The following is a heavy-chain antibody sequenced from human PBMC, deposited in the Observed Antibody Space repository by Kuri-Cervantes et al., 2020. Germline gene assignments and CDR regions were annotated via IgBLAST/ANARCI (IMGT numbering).Heavy chain of an antibody. Sequence: GGSLRLSCAASGFTFSSYAMHWVRQAPGKGLEWVAVISYDGSNKYYADSVKGRFTISRDNSKNTLYLQMNSLRAEDTAVYYCAKDLMIVVEYCFDYWGQGTLVTVSS. V-gene: IGHV3-30*04. CDR3: AKDLMIVVEYCFDY. J-gene: IGHJ4*02. CDR1: GFTFSSYA. D-gene: IGHD3-22*01. CDR2: ISYDGSNK.